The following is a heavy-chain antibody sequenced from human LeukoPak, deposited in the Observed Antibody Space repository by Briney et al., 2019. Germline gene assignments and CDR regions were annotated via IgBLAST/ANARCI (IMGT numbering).Heavy chain of an antibody. CDR1: GGSISSYY. V-gene: IGHV4-4*07. Sequence: TVSGGSISSYYWXWIRQPAGKGLEWIGRIYTSGSTNYNPSLKSRVTMSVDTSKNQFSLKLSSVTAADTAVYYCARGQGYCSSTSCFLWFDPWGQGTLVTVSS. D-gene: IGHD2-2*01. CDR2: IYTSGST. CDR3: ARGQGYCSSTSCFLWFDP. J-gene: IGHJ5*02.